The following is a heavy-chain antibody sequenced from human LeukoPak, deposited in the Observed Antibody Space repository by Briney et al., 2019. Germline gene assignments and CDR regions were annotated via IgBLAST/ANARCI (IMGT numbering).Heavy chain of an antibody. V-gene: IGHV4-39*07. D-gene: IGHD4-11*01. CDR3: ARGSDMTTVTTWFDP. Sequence: PSETLSLTCTVSGGSISSSSYYWGWIRQPPGKGLEWIGRIYTSGSTNYNPSLKSRVTMSVDTSKNRFSLKLSSVTAADTAVYYCARGSDMTTVTTWFDPWGQGTLVTVSS. CDR1: GGSISSSSYY. J-gene: IGHJ5*02. CDR2: IYTSGST.